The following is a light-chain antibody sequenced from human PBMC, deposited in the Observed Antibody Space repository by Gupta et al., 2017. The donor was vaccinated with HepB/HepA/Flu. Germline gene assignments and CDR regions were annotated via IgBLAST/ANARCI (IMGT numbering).Light chain of an antibody. CDR2: GAS. CDR3: QCYKNWPART. J-gene: IGKJ1*01. Sequence: EIVMTQSPATLSVAPGERATLSCTASQSVSSNFAWYQPDPGLSLRLLISGASTMVSGIPARFSGSESGTQLTLTISSLQSKDFAIYYCQCYKNWPARTFGPGTKVELK. V-gene: IGKV3-15*01. CDR1: QSVSSN.